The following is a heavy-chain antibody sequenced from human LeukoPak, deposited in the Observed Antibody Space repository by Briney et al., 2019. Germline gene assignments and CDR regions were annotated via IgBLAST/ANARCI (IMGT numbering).Heavy chain of an antibody. V-gene: IGHV3-23*01. D-gene: IGHD2-15*01. J-gene: IGHJ4*02. CDR2: ITGSGGSA. Sequence: GGSVRLSCAASGFTFSSYAMSWVRQAPGKGMEWVSTITGSGGSAYYADSVKGRFTISRDNSKNTVYLQLNSLRAEDTALYYCAKRPYCSGTVCSHIDYWGQRTLVTASS. CDR1: GFTFSSYA. CDR3: AKRPYCSGTVCSHIDY.